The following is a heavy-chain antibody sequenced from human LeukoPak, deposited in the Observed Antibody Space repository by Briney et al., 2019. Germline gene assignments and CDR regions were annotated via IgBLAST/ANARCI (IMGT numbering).Heavy chain of an antibody. D-gene: IGHD3-16*01. V-gene: IGHV3-23*01. CDR3: ARDRVVTFGGVIVGAFDI. CDR1: GFTFSSYA. Sequence: PGGSLRLSCAASGFTFSSYAMSWVRQAPGKGLEWVSAISGSGSNTYYADSVKGRFTISRDNSKNTLYLQMNSLRAEDTAIYYCARDRVVTFGGVIVGAFDIWGQGTMVTVSS. CDR2: ISGSGSNT. J-gene: IGHJ3*02.